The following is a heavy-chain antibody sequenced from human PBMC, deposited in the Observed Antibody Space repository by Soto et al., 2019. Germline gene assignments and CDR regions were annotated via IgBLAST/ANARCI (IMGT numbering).Heavy chain of an antibody. V-gene: IGHV1-46*01. CDR3: ARGDYGDHPADY. D-gene: IGHD4-17*01. CDR1: GYTFTSYY. CDR2: INPSGGST. Sequence: ASVEVSCEASGYTFTSYYIHWVRQAPGQGLEWMGIINPSGGSTSYAQKFQGRVTMTRDTSTSTVYMELSSLRSEDTAVYYCARGDYGDHPADYWGQGTLVTVSS. J-gene: IGHJ4*02.